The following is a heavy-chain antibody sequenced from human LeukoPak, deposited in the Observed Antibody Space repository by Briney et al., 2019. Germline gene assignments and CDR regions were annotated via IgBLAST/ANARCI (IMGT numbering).Heavy chain of an antibody. D-gene: IGHD6-25*01. CDR3: ARKGIGSSRYQNMDV. CDR2: ISIDGGRT. V-gene: IGHV3-23*01. CDR1: GLTFSSYA. Sequence: GGSLGLSCAASGLTFSSYAMSWVRQAPGKGPEWVSTISIDGGRTYYADSVKGRFTVSRDTSKNTLYLQMNSLRAEDTAVYYCARKGIGSSRYQNMDVWGKGTTVTVSS. J-gene: IGHJ6*03.